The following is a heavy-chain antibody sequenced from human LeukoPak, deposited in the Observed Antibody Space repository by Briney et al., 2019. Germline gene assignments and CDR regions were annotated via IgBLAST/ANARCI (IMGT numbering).Heavy chain of an antibody. CDR1: GFTLSGYG. J-gene: IGHJ4*02. D-gene: IGHD2-21*02. CDR3: TTSKALAYCGGDCEYGRHHDY. Sequence: PGGSLRLSCAASGFTLSGYGMHWVRQAPGKGLEWVAEIWSDGTNKYYGDSVKGRFTISRDNSENTLYLQMNSLKTEDTAVYYCTTSKALAYCGGDCEYGRHHDYWGQGTLVTVSS. V-gene: IGHV3-33*01. CDR2: IWSDGTNK.